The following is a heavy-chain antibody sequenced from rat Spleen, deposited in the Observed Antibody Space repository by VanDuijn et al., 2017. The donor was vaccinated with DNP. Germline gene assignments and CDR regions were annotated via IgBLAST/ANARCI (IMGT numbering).Heavy chain of an antibody. CDR1: GFTFSKSA. D-gene: IGHD1-12*01. J-gene: IGHJ4*01. V-gene: IGHV5-29*01. Sequence: EVQLVESGGDLVQPGRSLKISCEASGFTFSKSAMAWVRQAPTRGLEWVATISYDGSTTNYRDSVKGRFTISRDNAQSTLYLQMDSLRSEDTATYYCARHRTIMPYYYSMDAWGQGASVTVSS. CDR3: ARHRTIMPYYYSMDA. CDR2: ISYDGSTT.